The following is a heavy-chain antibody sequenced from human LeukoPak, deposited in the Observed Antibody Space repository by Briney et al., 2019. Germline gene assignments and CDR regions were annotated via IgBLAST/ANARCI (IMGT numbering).Heavy chain of an antibody. V-gene: IGHV3-23*01. CDR3: AKGEAIYCSSTSCYGRDPQLYPDY. J-gene: IGHJ4*02. CDR2: ISGSGGST. CDR1: GFTFSSYA. Sequence: GGSLRLSCAASGFTFSSYAMSWVRQAPGKGLEWVSAISGSGGSTYYADSVKGRFTISRDNSKNTLYLQMNSLRAEDTAVYYCAKGEAIYCSSTSCYGRDPQLYPDYWGQGTLVTVSS. D-gene: IGHD2-2*01.